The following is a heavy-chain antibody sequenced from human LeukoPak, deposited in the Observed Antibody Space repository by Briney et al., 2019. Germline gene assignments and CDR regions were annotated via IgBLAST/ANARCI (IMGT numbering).Heavy chain of an antibody. CDR1: GGTISSSSYY. D-gene: IGHD6-19*01. V-gene: IGHV4-39*07. J-gene: IGHJ4*02. CDR3: ASTPRPLSGLYRRGYYFDY. Sequence: SETLSLTCTVAGGTISSSSYYWGWIRQPPGKGLEWIGSIYYSRSTYYNPSLKSRVTISVDTSKNQFSLKLSSVTAADTAVYYCASTPRPLSGLYRRGYYFDYWGQGTLVTVSS. CDR2: IYYSRST.